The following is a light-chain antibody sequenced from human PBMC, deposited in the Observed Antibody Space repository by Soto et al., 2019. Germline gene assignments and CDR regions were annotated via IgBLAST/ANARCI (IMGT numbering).Light chain of an antibody. CDR2: GAS. V-gene: IGKV3-15*01. CDR3: QQYNNWPPLT. CDR1: QSVSSN. Sequence: EIVMTQSPATLSVSPGERATLSRRASQSVSSNLAWYQQKPGQPPRLLIYGASTRATGIPARFSGSGSGTEFTLTISSLQSEDFAVYYCQQYNNWPPLTFGGGTKVEIE. J-gene: IGKJ4*01.